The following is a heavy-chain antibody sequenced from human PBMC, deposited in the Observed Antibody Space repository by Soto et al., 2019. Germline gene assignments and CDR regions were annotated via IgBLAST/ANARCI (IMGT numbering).Heavy chain of an antibody. CDR2: ISAYNGNT. V-gene: IGHV1-18*01. J-gene: IGHJ6*02. D-gene: IGHD2-2*01. CDR1: GYTFTSYG. CDR3: ARAICLGYCSSTDQLYYYYGMDV. Sequence: QVQLVQSGAEVKKPGASVKVSCKASGYTFTSYGISWVRQAPGQGLEWMGWISAYNGNTNYAQKLQGRVTMTTDTSTSTAYMELGSLRSDDTAVYYCARAICLGYCSSTDQLYYYYGMDVWGQGTTVTVSS.